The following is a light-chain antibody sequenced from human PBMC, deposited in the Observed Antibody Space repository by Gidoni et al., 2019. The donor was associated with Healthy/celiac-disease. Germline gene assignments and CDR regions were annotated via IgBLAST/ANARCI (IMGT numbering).Light chain of an antibody. CDR1: QSVLYSSNNKSY. Sequence: DIVMTQSPDSLAVSLGESATINCKSSQSVLYSSNNKSYLAWYQQKPGQPPKLLIYWASTRESGVPNRFSGSGSGTDFTLTISSLQAEDVAVYYCQQYYGTPYTFGQWTKLEIK. V-gene: IGKV4-1*01. CDR3: QQYYGTPYT. CDR2: WAS. J-gene: IGKJ2*01.